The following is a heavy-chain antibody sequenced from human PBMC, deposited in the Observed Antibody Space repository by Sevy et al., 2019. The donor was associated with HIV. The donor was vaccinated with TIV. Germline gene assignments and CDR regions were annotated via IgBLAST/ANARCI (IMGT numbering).Heavy chain of an antibody. V-gene: IGHV3-30*04. CDR3: ARDGIDYTKGKRGGMDV. Sequence: GGSLRLSCAASGFTFSSYAMHWVRQAPGKGLEWVAVISYDGSNKYYADSVKGRFTISRDNSKNTLYLQMNSLRAEDTAVYYCARDGIDYTKGKRGGMDVWGQRTTVTVSS. J-gene: IGHJ6*02. CDR1: GFTFSSYA. CDR2: ISYDGSNK. D-gene: IGHD4-4*01.